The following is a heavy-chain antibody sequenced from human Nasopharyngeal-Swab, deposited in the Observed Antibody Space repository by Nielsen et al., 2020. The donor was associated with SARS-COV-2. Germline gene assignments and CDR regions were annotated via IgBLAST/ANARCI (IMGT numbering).Heavy chain of an antibody. CDR2: INHSGST. D-gene: IGHD7-27*01. V-gene: IGHV4-34*01. CDR3: ARGRRGVNWGGHYYYGTDV. J-gene: IGHJ6*02. Sequence: WIRQPPGKGLEWIGEINHSGSTNYNPSLKSRVTISVDTSKNQFSLKLSSVTAADTAVYYCARGRRGVNWGGHYYYGTDVWGQGTTVTVSS.